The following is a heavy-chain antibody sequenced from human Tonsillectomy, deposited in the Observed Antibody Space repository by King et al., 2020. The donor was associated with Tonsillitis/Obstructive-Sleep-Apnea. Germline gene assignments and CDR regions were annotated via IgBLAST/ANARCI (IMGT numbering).Heavy chain of an antibody. CDR2: TYYRSKWYN. CDR1: GDSVSSNSAA. CDR3: ARMKDAAGRPFDY. V-gene: IGHV6-1*01. Sequence: VQLQQSGPGLVKPSQTLSLTFAISGDSVSSNSAACNWIRQSPSNGLEWLGRTYYRSKWYNDFAVSVKSRITINPDTSKNQFSLQLNSVTPEDTAVYYCARMKDAAGRPFDYWGQGSLVTVSS. J-gene: IGHJ4*02. D-gene: IGHD6-19*01.